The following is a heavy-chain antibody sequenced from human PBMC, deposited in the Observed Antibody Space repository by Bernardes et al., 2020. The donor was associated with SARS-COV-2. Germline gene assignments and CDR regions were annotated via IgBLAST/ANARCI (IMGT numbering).Heavy chain of an antibody. Sequence: ASVKVSCKASGGTFPTLPWFEQAPDHGLDGMGIIYPVDEITTYAQKFRGRVTVTRDTSTNTVYMELSTLRSEDTAVYYCARQHRSSWLFDYWGQGTLVTVSS. J-gene: IGHJ4*02. CDR2: IYPVDEIT. D-gene: IGHD6-13*01. V-gene: IGHV1-46*01. CDR3: ARQHRSSWLFDY. CDR1: GGTFPT.